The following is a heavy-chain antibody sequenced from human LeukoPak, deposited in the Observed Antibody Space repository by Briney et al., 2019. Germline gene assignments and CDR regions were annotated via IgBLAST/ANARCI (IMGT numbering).Heavy chain of an antibody. CDR2: IDPSDSET. CDR1: GYSFTSYW. CDR3: ARQTAMGRSGDY. Sequence: GESLKISCKASGYSFTSYWIGWVRHMPGKGLEWMGIIDPSDSETRYTPSFQGQVTISVDKSLTTAYLQWNSLKASDTAMYYCARQTAMGRSGDYWGQGTLVAVSS. J-gene: IGHJ4*02. V-gene: IGHV5-51*01. D-gene: IGHD7-27*01.